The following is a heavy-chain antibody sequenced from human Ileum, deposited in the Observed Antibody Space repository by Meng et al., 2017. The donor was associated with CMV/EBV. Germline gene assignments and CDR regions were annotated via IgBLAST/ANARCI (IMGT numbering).Heavy chain of an antibody. J-gene: IGHJ4*02. CDR2: IKEDGSQK. Sequence: GGSLRLSCVASGFTFSNYWMSWVRQVPGKGLEWVANIKEDGSQKYYVDSLKGRFFISRDNAKNSLYLQMDSLGVEDTAVYYCARDRPGTRSGARWGQGTLVTVSS. CDR1: GFTFSNYW. V-gene: IGHV3-7*01. CDR3: ARDRPGTRSGAR. D-gene: IGHD1-1*01.